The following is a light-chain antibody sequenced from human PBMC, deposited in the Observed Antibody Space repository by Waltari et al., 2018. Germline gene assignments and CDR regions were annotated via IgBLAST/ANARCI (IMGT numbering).Light chain of an antibody. Sequence: DIAMTQTQLSMSVTLGEPASIPCRSSESLLDTEYGGTYLDWYLEKPCQSPQLLIYEVSNRASGVPDRFSGSGSDTDFTLTIRRVEAEDVGIYYCRQGIEYPTFGQGTKVEIK. CDR1: ESLLDTEYGGTY. J-gene: IGKJ1*01. V-gene: IGKV2-40*01. CDR3: RQGIEYPT. CDR2: EVS.